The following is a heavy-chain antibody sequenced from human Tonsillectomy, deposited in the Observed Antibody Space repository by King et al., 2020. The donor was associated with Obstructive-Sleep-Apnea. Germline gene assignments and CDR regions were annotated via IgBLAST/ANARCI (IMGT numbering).Heavy chain of an antibody. CDR2: IFHRVST. D-gene: IGHD2/OR15-2a*01. Sequence: VQLQESGPGLVKPSGTLSLTCAVSGGSISRTNWWSWVRQPPGKGLEWIGEIFHRVSTTYNPSPKNRVTISIDKSENKFSLKLTSMTAADTAVYYCASGNSTSPGYWGQGTLVTVSS. CDR1: GGSISRTNW. CDR3: ASGNSTSPGY. V-gene: IGHV4-4*02. J-gene: IGHJ4*02.